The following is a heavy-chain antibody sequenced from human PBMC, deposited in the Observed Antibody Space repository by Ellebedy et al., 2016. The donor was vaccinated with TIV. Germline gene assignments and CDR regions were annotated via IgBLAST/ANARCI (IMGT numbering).Heavy chain of an antibody. CDR2: INSDGFSI. D-gene: IGHD6-19*01. CDR3: ARADSGGWSL. J-gene: IGHJ4*02. CDR1: GFTFSTYC. V-gene: IGHV3-74*01. Sequence: GGSLRLSXAASGFTFSTYCMHWVRQAPGMGLVWVSRINSDGFSISYADSVKGRFTISRDNAKNTLYLQMNSLRVEDTAVYYCARADSGGWSLWGQGTLVTVSS.